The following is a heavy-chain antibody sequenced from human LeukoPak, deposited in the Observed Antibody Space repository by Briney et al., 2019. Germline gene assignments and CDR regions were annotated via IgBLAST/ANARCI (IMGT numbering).Heavy chain of an antibody. J-gene: IGHJ4*02. Sequence: SETLSLTCTVSGASISSNYWSWIRQPAGKGLEWIGRLFTGGNTNYNPSLKSRVTMSIDTSKNQFSLKLNSVTAADTAVYYCARALCSGGDCYHFDHWGQGTLVTVSS. V-gene: IGHV4-4*07. D-gene: IGHD2-15*01. CDR3: ARALCSGGDCYHFDH. CDR1: GASISSNY. CDR2: LFTGGNT.